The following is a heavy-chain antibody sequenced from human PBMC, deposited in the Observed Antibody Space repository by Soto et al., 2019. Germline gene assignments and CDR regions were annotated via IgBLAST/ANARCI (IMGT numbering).Heavy chain of an antibody. CDR2: INPNGGT. Sequence: QVQLVQSGAEVKRPGASVKVSCKASGYTLTDNYMHWVREAPGQGLEWMGWINPNGGTNYAQKFQGRVTMTSDTSISTAYMELSRLRSDDTAVYYCARSLTTRTTLRDYWGQGTLVTVSS. J-gene: IGHJ4*02. V-gene: IGHV1-2*02. D-gene: IGHD4-4*01. CDR1: GYTLTDNY. CDR3: ARSLTTRTTLRDY.